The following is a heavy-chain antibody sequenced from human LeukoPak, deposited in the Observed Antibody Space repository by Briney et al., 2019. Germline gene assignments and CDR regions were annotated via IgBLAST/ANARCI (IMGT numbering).Heavy chain of an antibody. CDR2: ISSSSSII. CDR3: ARDIGGSYTAIDY. D-gene: IGHD1-26*01. V-gene: IGHV3-48*04. CDR1: GFTFSTYS. J-gene: IGHJ4*02. Sequence: GGSLRLSCAAAGFTFSTYSMNWVRQAPGKGLGWVSFISSSSSIINYVDSVRGRFTISRDNAKNSLYLQMNSLRAEDTAVYYCARDIGGSYTAIDYWGQGTLVTVSS.